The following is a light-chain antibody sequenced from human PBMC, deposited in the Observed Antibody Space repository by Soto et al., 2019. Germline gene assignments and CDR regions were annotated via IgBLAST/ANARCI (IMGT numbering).Light chain of an antibody. Sequence: DIQMTQSPSSLSASVGDRVSITCRTSETISSNYLNWYQQKPGNAPKLLVYAASILQSGVPSRFAGGGFGTDFTLTITSLQPDDFAIYFCQQSFDTSYTFGRGTKLVI. CDR3: QQSFDTSYT. CDR2: AAS. CDR1: ETISSNY. J-gene: IGKJ2*01. V-gene: IGKV1-39*01.